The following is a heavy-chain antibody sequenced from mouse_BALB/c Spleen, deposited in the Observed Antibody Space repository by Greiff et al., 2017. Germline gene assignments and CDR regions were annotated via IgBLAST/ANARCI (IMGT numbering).Heavy chain of an antibody. V-gene: IGHV1-14*01. J-gene: IGHJ4*01. D-gene: IGHD1-1*02. CDR2: INPYNDGT. Sequence: EVQLQQSGPELVKPGASVKMSCKASGYTFTSYVMHWVKQKPGQGLEWIGYINPYNDGTKYNEKFKGKATLTSDKSSSTAYMELSSLTSEDTAVYYCARGLWDYAMDYWGQGTSVTVSS. CDR1: GYTFTSYV. CDR3: ARGLWDYAMDY.